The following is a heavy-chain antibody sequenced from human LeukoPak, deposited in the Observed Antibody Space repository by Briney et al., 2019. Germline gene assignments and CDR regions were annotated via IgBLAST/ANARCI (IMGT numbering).Heavy chain of an antibody. J-gene: IGHJ4*02. D-gene: IGHD2-8*02. V-gene: IGHV5-10-1*01. Sequence: PGESLQISCKGSGSPFSSFWISCVRQMPGKGLEWIGSIDPGGSITKYRPSLEGRVTISVDKSLSTVYLQWSSLKASDTAIYYCARDGGGVSSWVSHWGQGTLVTVSS. CDR2: IDPGGSIT. CDR1: GSPFSSFW. CDR3: ARDGGGVSSWVSH.